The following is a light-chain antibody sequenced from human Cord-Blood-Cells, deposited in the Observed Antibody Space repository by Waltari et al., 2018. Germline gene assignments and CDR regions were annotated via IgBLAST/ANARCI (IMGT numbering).Light chain of an antibody. CDR1: QSVLYSSNNKNY. J-gene: IGKJ3*01. CDR2: WSS. Sequence: DIVMTQSPDSLAVSLGERATINCKYSQSVLYSSNNKNYLAWYQQKPGQPPKLLMCWSSTRESGVPDRFRCGGSVTDFTLTISILQAEDVAVYYGQQYYSTPFTFGPGTIVDIK. V-gene: IGKV4-1*01. CDR3: QQYYSTPFT.